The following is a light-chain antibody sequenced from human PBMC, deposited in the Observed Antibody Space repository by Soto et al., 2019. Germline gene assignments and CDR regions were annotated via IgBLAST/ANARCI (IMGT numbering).Light chain of an antibody. CDR2: GAS. J-gene: IGKJ2*01. V-gene: IGKV3-15*01. Sequence: EIVMTQSPATLSVSPGERATLSCRASKSVSSNLAWHQQKPGQAPRLLMYGASTRATGIPARFSGSGSGTEFTLTISSLQSEDSAVYYCQQYNNWPHTFGQGTKLEIK. CDR1: KSVSSN. CDR3: QQYNNWPHT.